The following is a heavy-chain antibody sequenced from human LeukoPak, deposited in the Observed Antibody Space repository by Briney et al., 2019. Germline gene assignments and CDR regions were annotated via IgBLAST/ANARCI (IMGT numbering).Heavy chain of an antibody. CDR3: ALIEGDDFLDN. CDR2: ISAYTGNT. V-gene: IGHV1-18*01. Sequence: GASVKVSCKSSVNIFPKFGVNRVRRAPGRGLEWMGWISAYTGNTFYATRVQDRVTMTTDTSNNTAYMELRSLRSDDTAFYYCALIEGDDFLDNWGQGTLVTVSS. J-gene: IGHJ4*02. CDR1: VNIFPKFG. D-gene: IGHD2-21*02.